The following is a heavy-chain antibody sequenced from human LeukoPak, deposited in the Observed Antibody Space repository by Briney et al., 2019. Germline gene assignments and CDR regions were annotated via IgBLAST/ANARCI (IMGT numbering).Heavy chain of an antibody. CDR1: GYTFTGYY. Sequence: ASEKVSCKASGYTFTGYYMHWVRQAPGQGLEWMGWINPNSGGTNYAQKFQGRVTMTRDTSISTAYMELSRLRSDDTAVYYCARDPVSIAAAGKGFDPWGQGTLVTVSS. CDR3: ARDPVSIAAAGKGFDP. J-gene: IGHJ5*02. V-gene: IGHV1-2*02. D-gene: IGHD6-13*01. CDR2: INPNSGGT.